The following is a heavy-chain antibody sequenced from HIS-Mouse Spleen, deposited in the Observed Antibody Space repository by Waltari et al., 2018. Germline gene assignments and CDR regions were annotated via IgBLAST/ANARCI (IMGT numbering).Heavy chain of an antibody. CDR2: ISYDGGNK. Sequence: QVQLVESGGGVVQPGRSLRLSCAASGFTFSSYGMHWVRQAPGKGLGWWAVISYDGGNKYDADSVKGRLPISGDNSKNTLYLQMTSLRAEDTAVYYCASISLWGGPVDIWGQGTMVTVSS. CDR3: ASISLWGGPVDI. D-gene: IGHD3-10*01. J-gene: IGHJ3*02. V-gene: IGHV3-30*03. CDR1: GFTFSSYG.